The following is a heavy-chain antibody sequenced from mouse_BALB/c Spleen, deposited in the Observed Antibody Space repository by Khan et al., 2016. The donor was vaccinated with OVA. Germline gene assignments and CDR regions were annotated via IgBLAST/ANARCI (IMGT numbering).Heavy chain of an antibody. D-gene: IGHD2-4*01. V-gene: IGHV2-2*02. Sequence: QVQLQQSGPGLVQPSQSLSITCTVSGFSLTTYGVHWVRQSPGKGLEWLGVIWSGGSTDYNAAFISRLSISKDSSKNQVFFKMNSLQVNDTAIYXCARNYDYDEGLAYWGQGTLVTVSA. CDR3: ARNYDYDEGLAY. J-gene: IGHJ3*01. CDR2: IWSGGST. CDR1: GFSLTTYG.